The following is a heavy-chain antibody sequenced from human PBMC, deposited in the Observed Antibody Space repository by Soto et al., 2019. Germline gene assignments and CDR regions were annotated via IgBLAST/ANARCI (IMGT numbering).Heavy chain of an antibody. CDR3: ARQYSYGYPCDY. J-gene: IGHJ4*02. CDR2: IIPIFGTA. V-gene: IGHV1-69*13. D-gene: IGHD5-18*01. Sequence: SVKVSCKASGGTFSSYAISWVRQAPGQGLEWMGGIIPIFGTANYAQKFQGRVTITADESTSTAYMELSSLRSEDTAVYYCARQYSYGYPCDYWGQGTPVTVSS. CDR1: GGTFSSYA.